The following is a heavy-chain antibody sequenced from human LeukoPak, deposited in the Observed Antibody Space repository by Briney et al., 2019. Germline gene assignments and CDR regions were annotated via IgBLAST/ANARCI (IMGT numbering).Heavy chain of an antibody. V-gene: IGHV4-59*11. D-gene: IGHD1-26*01. CDR3: ARVVGNLVPTILDS. J-gene: IGHJ5*01. CDR2: MYYSGRY. CDR1: GGSISSHY. Sequence: SETLSLTCTVSGGSISSHYWSWVRQPRGKGLEWIGYMYYSGRYSYNPSLKSRVTISLDTSKNQFSLKLSSVTAADTALYYCARVVGNLVPTILDSWGQGTVVTVSS.